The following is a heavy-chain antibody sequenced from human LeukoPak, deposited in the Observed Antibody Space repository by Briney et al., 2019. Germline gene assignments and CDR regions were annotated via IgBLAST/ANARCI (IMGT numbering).Heavy chain of an antibody. J-gene: IGHJ4*02. CDR3: AAVTVTTEWVFDY. V-gene: IGHV1-58*02. D-gene: IGHD4-17*01. CDR1: AFTFTSSA. CDR2: IVVGSGNT. Sequence: VASVKVSCKASAFTFTSSAMQWVRQARGQRLEWIGWIVVGSGNTNYAQKFQERVTITRDMSTSTAYMERSNLRSEDTAVYYCAAVTVTTEWVFDYWGQGTLVTVCS.